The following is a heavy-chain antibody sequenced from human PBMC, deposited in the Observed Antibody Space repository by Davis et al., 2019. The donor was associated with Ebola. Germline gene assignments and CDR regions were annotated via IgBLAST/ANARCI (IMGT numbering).Heavy chain of an antibody. CDR3: AIESLMLRGHFGNWFDP. Sequence: ASVKVSCKASGYAFIGYYMHWVRQARGQGLEWMGWINPNSGGTKYAQKFRSRVTMARDTSISKDYMELSRLRSDDTAVYYCAIESLMLRGHFGNWFDPWGQGTLVTVSS. CDR1: GYAFIGYY. CDR2: INPNSGGT. D-gene: IGHD3-10*01. J-gene: IGHJ5*02. V-gene: IGHV1-2*02.